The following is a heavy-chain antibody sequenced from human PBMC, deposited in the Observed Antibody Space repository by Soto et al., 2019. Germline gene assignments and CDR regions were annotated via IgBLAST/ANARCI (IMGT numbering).Heavy chain of an antibody. Sequence: PGGSLTLSCAASGFTFSSYAMSWVRQAPGKGLEWVSAISGSGGSTYYADSVKGRFTISRDNSKNTLYLQMNSLRAEDTAVYYCASYYGSGTLYGMDVWGQGTTVTVSS. J-gene: IGHJ6*02. CDR1: GFTFSSYA. D-gene: IGHD3-10*01. CDR3: ASYYGSGTLYGMDV. V-gene: IGHV3-23*01. CDR2: ISGSGGST.